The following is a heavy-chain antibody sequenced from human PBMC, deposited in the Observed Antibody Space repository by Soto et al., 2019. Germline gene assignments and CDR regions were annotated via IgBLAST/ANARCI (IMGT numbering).Heavy chain of an antibody. CDR2: ISGGGST. J-gene: IGHJ4*02. Sequence: PGGSLRLSCAASGFTFSSYAMNWVRQAPGKGLEWVSLISGGGSTYYADSVKGRFIISRDNSKNTLYLQMNSVRAEDTAVYYCAKDFNSGSYVDYWGQGTLVTVSS. CDR1: GFTFSSYA. CDR3: AKDFNSGSYVDY. D-gene: IGHD1-26*01. V-gene: IGHV3-23*01.